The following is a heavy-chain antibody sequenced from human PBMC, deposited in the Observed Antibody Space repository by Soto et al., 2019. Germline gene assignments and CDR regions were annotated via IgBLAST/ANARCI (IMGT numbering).Heavy chain of an antibody. V-gene: IGHV3-23*01. CDR2: IGTRTGDL. D-gene: IGHD1-26*01. CDR1: GFTFTSYA. J-gene: IGHJ4*02. CDR3: AKRSPSGPYYFDY. Sequence: GGSRRLSCAASGFTFTSYAMTWVRQGPGKGLEWVSSIGTRTGDLLYADSVKGRFTISRDNSRNTLYLQMNSLRTEDTAIYYCAKRSPSGPYYFDYRGPGILVTVS.